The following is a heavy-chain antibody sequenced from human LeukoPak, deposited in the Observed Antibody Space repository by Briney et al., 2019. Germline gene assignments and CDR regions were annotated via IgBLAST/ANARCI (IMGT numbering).Heavy chain of an antibody. CDR2: INSDGSTT. CDR1: GITFSRDW. CDR3: ARDAKQWLVPMGFDY. V-gene: IGHV3-74*01. J-gene: IGHJ4*02. D-gene: IGHD6-19*01. Sequence: PGGSLRLSCAASGITFSRDWMYWVRQAPGKGLVWISRINSDGSTTTYADSVKGRFTISRDNAKNTLYLEMNSLRAEDTAVYYCARDAKQWLVPMGFDYWGQGTLVTVSS.